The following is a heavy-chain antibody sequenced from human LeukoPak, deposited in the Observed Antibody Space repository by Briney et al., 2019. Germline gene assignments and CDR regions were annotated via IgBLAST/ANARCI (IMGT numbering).Heavy chain of an antibody. Sequence: GRSLRLSCAASGFTFSSYAMSWVRQAPGKGLEWVSAISGSGGGTYYADSVKGRFTISRDNSKNTLYLQMNSLRAEDTAVYYCAGGSPYYFDYWGQGTLVTVSS. D-gene: IGHD1-26*01. CDR1: GFTFSSYA. J-gene: IGHJ4*02. CDR2: ISGSGGGT. CDR3: AGGSPYYFDY. V-gene: IGHV3-23*01.